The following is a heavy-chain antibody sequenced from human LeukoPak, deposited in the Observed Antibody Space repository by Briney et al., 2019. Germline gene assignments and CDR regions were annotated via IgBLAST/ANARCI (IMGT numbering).Heavy chain of an antibody. Sequence: GGSLRLSCAASGFNFDDYGMSWVRQVPGKGLEWVSGINWNGSIRGYGDSVKGRFTISRDNAKNSLYLQMNSLRPEDTALYYCARGTYSTSWYVAEDLYFDYWGQGILVTVSS. V-gene: IGHV3-20*04. D-gene: IGHD6-13*01. CDR1: GFNFDDYG. J-gene: IGHJ4*02. CDR3: ARGTYSTSWYVAEDLYFDY. CDR2: INWNGSIR.